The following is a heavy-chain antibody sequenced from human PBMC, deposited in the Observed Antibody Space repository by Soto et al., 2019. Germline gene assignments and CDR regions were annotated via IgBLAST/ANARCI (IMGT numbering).Heavy chain of an antibody. CDR3: ARQQYCSSTSCYPRWFDP. CDR1: GGTFSSYA. Sequence: QVQLVQSGAEVKKPGSSVKVSCKASGGTFSSYAISWVRQAPGQGLEWMGGIIPIFGTANYAQKFQGRVTITADESTSTAYMERSSLRSEDTAVYYCARQQYCSSTSCYPRWFDPWGQGTLVTVSS. V-gene: IGHV1-69*01. J-gene: IGHJ5*02. CDR2: IIPIFGTA. D-gene: IGHD2-2*01.